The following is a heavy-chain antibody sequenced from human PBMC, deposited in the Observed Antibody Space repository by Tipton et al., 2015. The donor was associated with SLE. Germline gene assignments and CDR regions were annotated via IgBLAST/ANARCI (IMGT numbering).Heavy chain of an antibody. V-gene: IGHV3-53*01. CDR3: AREREYEWERLTYYYGMDV. J-gene: IGHJ6*02. D-gene: IGHD1-26*01. CDR2: IYSGGST. CDR1: GFTVSSNY. Sequence: VQLVQSGGGLIQPGGSLRLSCAASGFTVSSNYMSWVRQAPGKGLEWVSVIYSGGSTYYADSVKGRFTISRDNAKNTLYLQMNSLRAEDTAVYYCAREREYEWERLTYYYGMDVWGQGTTVTVSS.